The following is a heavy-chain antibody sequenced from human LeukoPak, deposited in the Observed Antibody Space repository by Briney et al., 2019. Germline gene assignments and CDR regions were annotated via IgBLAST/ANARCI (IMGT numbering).Heavy chain of an antibody. D-gene: IGHD1-14*01. CDR1: GFTFSTSW. CDR2: IKEDGSAK. Sequence: GGSVRLSYVDSGFTFSTSWMAWVRQAAGNGLEWVASIKEDGSAKNYVGSVRGRFTVSRDNAKKSVYLEMNSLRAEDTAVYYCARDRAYKRFDYWGQGTLVTVSS. CDR3: ARDRAYKRFDY. J-gene: IGHJ4*02. V-gene: IGHV3-7*01.